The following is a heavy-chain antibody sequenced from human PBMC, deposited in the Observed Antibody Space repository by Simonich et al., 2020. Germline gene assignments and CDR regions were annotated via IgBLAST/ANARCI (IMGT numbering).Heavy chain of an antibody. V-gene: IGHV4-34*01. Sequence: QVQLQQWGAGLLKPSETLSLTCAVYGGSFSGYYWSWIRQPPGKGQEWFGEINHSGNTNHNPSLKSRVTISVDTSKNQCSLKLSSVTAADTAVYYCARGGLVNYDILTGYHNWFDPWGQGTLVTVSS. CDR1: GGSFSGYY. D-gene: IGHD3-9*01. CDR2: INHSGNT. CDR3: ARGGLVNYDILTGYHNWFDP. J-gene: IGHJ5*02.